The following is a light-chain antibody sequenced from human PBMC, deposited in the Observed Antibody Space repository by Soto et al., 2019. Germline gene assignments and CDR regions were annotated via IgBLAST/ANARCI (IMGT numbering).Light chain of an antibody. CDR1: QSITNN. V-gene: IGKV3-15*01. J-gene: IGKJ2*01. Sequence: EIVMTQSPATLSVSPGDRATLSCRASQSITNNLAWYQHRPSRAPRLLIYGASTRASGIPARFSGSGSGTDFTLTINNLQPEDFAVYYCQHYGDWPPYTFGQGTNLDIK. CDR3: QHYGDWPPYT. CDR2: GAS.